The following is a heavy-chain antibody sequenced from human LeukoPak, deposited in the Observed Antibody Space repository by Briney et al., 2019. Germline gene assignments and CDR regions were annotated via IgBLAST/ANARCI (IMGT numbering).Heavy chain of an antibody. J-gene: IGHJ4*02. V-gene: IGHV3-74*01. Sequence: GGSLRLSCAASGFTFSNFWMHWVRHAPGKGLVWVALIYGDGSFTRYADSVKGRFTISRDNAKNTVYLQMNSLRVEDTAVYYCARNKWGDYTGSDYWGQGTLVTVSS. CDR3: ARNKWGDYTGSDY. CDR2: IYGDGSFT. D-gene: IGHD4-17*01. CDR1: GFTFSNFW.